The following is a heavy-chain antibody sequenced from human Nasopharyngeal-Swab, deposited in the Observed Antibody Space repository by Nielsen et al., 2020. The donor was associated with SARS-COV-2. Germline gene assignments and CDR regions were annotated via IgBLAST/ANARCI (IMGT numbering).Heavy chain of an antibody. Sequence: GGSLRLSCAASGFTFSSYEMNWVRQAPGKGLEWVSYISSSGSTIYYADSVKGRFTISRDNAKNSLYLQMNSLRAEDKAIYYCARKSTYYDFWSGYYSDYYYDYGMDVWGQGTTVTVSS. J-gene: IGHJ6*02. CDR2: ISSSGSTI. CDR3: ARKSTYYDFWSGYYSDYYYDYGMDV. CDR1: GFTFSSYE. D-gene: IGHD3-3*01. V-gene: IGHV3-48*03.